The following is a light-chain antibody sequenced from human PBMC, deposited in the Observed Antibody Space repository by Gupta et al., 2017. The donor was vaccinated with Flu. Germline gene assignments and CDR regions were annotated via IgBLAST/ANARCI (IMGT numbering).Light chain of an antibody. J-gene: IGKJ5*01. CDR3: QQSSSLPLT. CDR1: QSIGSS. Sequence: EIVLTQSPDFQSVTPKEKVTITCRASQSIGSSLHWYQQKPEQSPKLLIKYASQAFPGVPSRFSGSGSGTYFTLTINSLEAEDAAKYYCQQSSSLPLTFGQGTRLEIK. CDR2: YAS. V-gene: IGKV6-21*01.